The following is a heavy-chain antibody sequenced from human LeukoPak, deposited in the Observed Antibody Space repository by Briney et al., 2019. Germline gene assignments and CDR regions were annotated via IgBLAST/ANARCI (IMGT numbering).Heavy chain of an antibody. CDR1: GGSVSSSSYY. CDR2: IYYSGST. V-gene: IGHV4-39*01. Sequence: PSETLSLTCTVSGGSVSSSSYYWGWIRQPPGKGLEWIGSIYYSGSTYYNPSLKSRVTISVDTSKNQFSLKLSSVTAADTAVYYCARLEWELLFADYWGQGTLVTVSS. J-gene: IGHJ4*02. D-gene: IGHD1-26*01. CDR3: ARLEWELLFADY.